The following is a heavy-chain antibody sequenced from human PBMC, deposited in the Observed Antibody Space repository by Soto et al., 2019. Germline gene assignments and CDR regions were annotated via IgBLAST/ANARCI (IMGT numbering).Heavy chain of an antibody. D-gene: IGHD6-19*01. J-gene: IGHJ4*02. CDR3: ARAYRINGWSEYFFDY. V-gene: IGHV4-30-4*08. Sequence: SETPSLTWSLSCHSLSGGSYYWSWIRQPQCNGLEWIGDLYYPGFAFYNPSITNRLTISLDSYKNQFSLRLNSVNAEDTDVYFCARAYRINGWSEYFFDYWGQGTLVTVSS. CDR2: LYYPGFA. CDR1: CHSLSGGSYY.